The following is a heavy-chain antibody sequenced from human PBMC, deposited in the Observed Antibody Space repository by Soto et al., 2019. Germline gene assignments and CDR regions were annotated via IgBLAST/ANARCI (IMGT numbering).Heavy chain of an antibody. V-gene: IGHV3-23*01. D-gene: IGHD2-2*01. J-gene: IGHJ3*02. CDR2: ISGSGGST. CDR1: GFTFSSYA. Sequence: GGSLRLSCAASGFTFSSYAMSWVRQAPGKGLEWVSAISGSGGSTYYADSVKGRFTISRDNSKNTLYLQMNSLRAEDTAVYYCAKDFPPDCSSTSCYGRGTAFDIWGQGTMVTVSS. CDR3: AKDFPPDCSSTSCYGRGTAFDI.